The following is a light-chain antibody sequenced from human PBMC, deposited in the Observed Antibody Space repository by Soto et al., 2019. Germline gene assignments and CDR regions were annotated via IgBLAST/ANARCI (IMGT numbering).Light chain of an antibody. CDR2: EVS. J-gene: IGLJ1*01. CDR3: SSYTSDSTYV. Sequence: QSALTQPTSLSGSPGQSITISCTGTSSDVGGYTSVSWYQQHPGKAPKLVIYEVSDRPSGVSSRFSGSKSGNTASLTISGLQAEDEADYYCSSYTSDSTYVFGTGTKVTVL. V-gene: IGLV2-14*01. CDR1: SSDVGGYTS.